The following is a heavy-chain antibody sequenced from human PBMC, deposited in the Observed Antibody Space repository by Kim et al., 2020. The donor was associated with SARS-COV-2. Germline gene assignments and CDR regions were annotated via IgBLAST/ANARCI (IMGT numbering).Heavy chain of an antibody. CDR1: GFTFSSYA. V-gene: IGHV3-23*03. D-gene: IGHD6-25*01. CDR3: AKATDHNSGWPNWFDP. J-gene: IGHJ5*02. CDR2: IYSGGSST. Sequence: GGSLRLSCAASGFTFSSYAMSWVRQAPGKGLEWVSGIYSGGSSTYYADSVKGRFTISRDNSKNTLYLQMNSLRAEDTAVYYCAKATDHNSGWPNWFDPWGQGTLVTVSS.